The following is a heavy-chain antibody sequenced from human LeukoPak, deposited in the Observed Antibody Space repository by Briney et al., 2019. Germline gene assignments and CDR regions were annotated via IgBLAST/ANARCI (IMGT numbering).Heavy chain of an antibody. CDR3: ARVGVGAYRFDS. J-gene: IGHJ4*02. Sequence: PGGSLRLSCVASGFTFSNYWMNWVRQAPEMGLVWVSRINTDGSRTNSVKGRFTISRDNAKNTLYLQMNSLRAEDTAVYYCARVGVGAYRFDSWGQGTLVTVSS. D-gene: IGHD3-10*01. CDR2: INTDGSRT. CDR1: GFTFSNYW. V-gene: IGHV3-74*01.